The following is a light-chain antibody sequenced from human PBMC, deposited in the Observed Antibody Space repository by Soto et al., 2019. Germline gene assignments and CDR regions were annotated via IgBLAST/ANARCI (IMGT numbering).Light chain of an antibody. Sequence: EIVLTQSPGTLSLSPGERATLSCRASQSVSSSYLAWYQQKPGQAPRLLIYGASSRATGIPDRFSGSGSGTDFTLTISRLEPEDFAVDYCQQYGSSFITFGQGTRLEIK. CDR2: GAS. V-gene: IGKV3-20*01. J-gene: IGKJ5*01. CDR3: QQYGSSFIT. CDR1: QSVSSSY.